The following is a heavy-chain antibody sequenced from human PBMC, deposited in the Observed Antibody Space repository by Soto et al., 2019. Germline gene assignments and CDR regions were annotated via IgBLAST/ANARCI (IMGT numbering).Heavy chain of an antibody. CDR3: ARERDYYDSSGYYLDFDY. CDR1: GGTFSSYA. J-gene: IGHJ4*02. V-gene: IGHV1-69*12. CDR2: IIPIVGTA. Sequence: QVQLVQSGAEVKKPGSSVKVSCKASGGTFSSYAISWVRQAPGQGLEWMGGIIPIVGTANYAQKFQGRVTITADESTSTAYMELSSLRSEDTAVYYCARERDYYDSSGYYLDFDYWGQGTLVTVSS. D-gene: IGHD3-22*01.